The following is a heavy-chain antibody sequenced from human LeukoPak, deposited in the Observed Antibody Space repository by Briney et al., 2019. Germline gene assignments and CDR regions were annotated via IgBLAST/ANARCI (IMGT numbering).Heavy chain of an antibody. CDR3: TRDVPRSSGYPDN. CDR1: GGSISSGRYY. D-gene: IGHD3-22*01. J-gene: IGHJ4*02. V-gene: IGHV4-31*03. CDR2: IYYSGST. Sequence: SETLSLTCTVSGGSISSGRYYWSWIRQHPGKGLEWIGYIYYSGSTYYNPSLKSRVTISVDRSKNQFSLKLSSVTAADTAVYYCTRDVPRSSGYPDNWGQGTLVTVSS.